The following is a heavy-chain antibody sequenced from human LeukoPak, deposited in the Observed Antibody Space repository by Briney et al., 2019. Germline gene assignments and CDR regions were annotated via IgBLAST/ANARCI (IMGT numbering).Heavy chain of an antibody. D-gene: IGHD6-19*01. CDR3: ARDRGGGYSSGWLDY. V-gene: IGHV1-46*01. CDR1: GGTFSSYA. J-gene: IGHJ4*02. Sequence: ASVKVSCKASGGTFSSYAISWVRQAPGQGLEWMGIINPSGGSTSYAQKFQGRVTMTRDMSTSTVYMELSSLRSEDTAVYYCARDRGGGYSSGWLDYWGQGTLVTVSS. CDR2: INPSGGST.